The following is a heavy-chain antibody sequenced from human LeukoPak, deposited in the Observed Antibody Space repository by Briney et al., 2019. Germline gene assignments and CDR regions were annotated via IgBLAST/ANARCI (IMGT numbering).Heavy chain of an antibody. CDR3: ARECDFWSGYPLYYYYYYMDV. CDR1: GFTFSSYW. D-gene: IGHD3-3*01. J-gene: IGHJ6*03. CDR2: IKQDGSEK. V-gene: IGHV3-7*01. Sequence: GGPLRLSCAASGFTFSSYWMSWVRQAPGKGLEWVANIKQDGSEKYYVDSVKGRFTISRDNAKNSLYLQMNSLRAEDTAVYYCARECDFWSGYPLYYYYYYMDVWGKGTTVTVSS.